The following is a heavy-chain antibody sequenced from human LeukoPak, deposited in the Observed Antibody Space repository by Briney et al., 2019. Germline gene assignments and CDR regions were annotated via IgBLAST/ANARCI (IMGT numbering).Heavy chain of an antibody. V-gene: IGHV3-21*01. J-gene: IGHJ4*02. CDR2: ISSSSSYI. CDR1: GFTFSSYS. CDR3: ARAGSIVVVPAAHFDY. Sequence: GGSLRLSCAASGFTFSSYSMNWVRQAPGKGLEWVSSISSSSSYIYYADSVKGRFTISRDNAKNSLYLQMNSLRAEDTAVYYCARAGSIVVVPAAHFDYWGQGTLVTVSS. D-gene: IGHD2-2*01.